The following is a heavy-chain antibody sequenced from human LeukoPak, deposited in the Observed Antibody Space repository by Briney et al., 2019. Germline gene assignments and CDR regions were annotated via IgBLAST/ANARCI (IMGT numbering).Heavy chain of an antibody. CDR2: INSDGSST. D-gene: IGHD2-15*01. CDR3: ARDKGYCSGGSCYSGYYYYYGMDV. Sequence: GGSLRLSCAASGFTFSSYWMHWVRQAPGKGLVWVSRINSDGSSTSYADSVKGRFTISRDNAKNTLHLQMNSLRAEDTAVYYCARDKGYCSGGSCYSGYYYYYGMDVWGQGTTVTVSS. J-gene: IGHJ6*02. CDR1: GFTFSSYW. V-gene: IGHV3-74*01.